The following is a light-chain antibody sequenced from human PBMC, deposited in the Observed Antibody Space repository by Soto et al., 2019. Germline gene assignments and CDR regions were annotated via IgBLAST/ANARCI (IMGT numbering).Light chain of an antibody. Sequence: DTQMTPFPSPPSASVRDRVPITFPASQSIGTWMAWYQQIPGKAPKLLIFDASTLQSGVPSRFSGSGSGTEFTLTISSLHPDDFATYYCQQYNGYSYTFGQGTRLEIK. CDR3: QQYNGYSYT. J-gene: IGKJ5*01. CDR2: DAS. V-gene: IGKV1-5*01. CDR1: QSIGTW.